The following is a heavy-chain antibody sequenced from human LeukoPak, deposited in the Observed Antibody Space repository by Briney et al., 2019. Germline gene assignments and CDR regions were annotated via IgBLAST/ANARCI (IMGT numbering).Heavy chain of an antibody. CDR2: ISGSGGST. CDR1: GFTFSSYA. D-gene: IGHD3-22*01. Sequence: PGGSLRLSCAASGFTFSSYAMSWVRQAPGKGLEWVSAISGSGGSTYYADSVKGRFTISRDNSKNTLYLQMNSLRAEDTAVYYCARGSRRYYDSSGYYSYWFDPWGQGTLVTVSS. V-gene: IGHV3-23*01. J-gene: IGHJ5*02. CDR3: ARGSRRYYDSSGYYSYWFDP.